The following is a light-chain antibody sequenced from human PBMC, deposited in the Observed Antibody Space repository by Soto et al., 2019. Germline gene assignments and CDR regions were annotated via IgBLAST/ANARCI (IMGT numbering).Light chain of an antibody. J-gene: IGKJ5*01. Sequence: EIVLTQSPATLSLSPGERATLSCRASQSVSSYLAWYQQKPGQAPRLLIYDASNRATGIPARFSGSGSGTDFPPTISSLVPEDFAVYYCQQRSNCPIPFAQGTRLEIK. CDR2: DAS. V-gene: IGKV3-11*01. CDR3: QQRSNCPIP. CDR1: QSVSSY.